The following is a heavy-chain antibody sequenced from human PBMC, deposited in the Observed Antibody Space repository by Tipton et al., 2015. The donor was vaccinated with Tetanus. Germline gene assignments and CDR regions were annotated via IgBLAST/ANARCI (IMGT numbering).Heavy chain of an antibody. Sequence: SLRLSCAASGFIFSSYGIHWVRQAPGKGLEWVAVSWYDGTDKYYADSVKGRFTISRDKSKNTLYLQMNSLRAEDTAVYYWAREADCSGGSCLSGAFDNWGQGTQVAFSS. J-gene: IGHJ4*02. CDR1: GFIFSSYG. CDR3: AREADCSGGSCLSGAFDN. CDR2: SWYDGTDK. V-gene: IGHV3-33*01. D-gene: IGHD2-15*01.